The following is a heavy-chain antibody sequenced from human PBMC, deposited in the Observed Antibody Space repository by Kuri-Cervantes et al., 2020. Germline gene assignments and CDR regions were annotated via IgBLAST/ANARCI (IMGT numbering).Heavy chain of an antibody. CDR3: ARSVRSHDDILTGYYVVSGSYWYFDL. Sequence: SETLSLTCTVSGGSISSYYWSWIRQPPGKGLEWIGYINYSGSTNYNPSLKSRVTISVDTSKNQFSLKLSSVTAADPAVYYCARSVRSHDDILTGYYVVSGSYWYFDLWGRGTLVTVSS. J-gene: IGHJ2*01. CDR1: GGSISSYY. V-gene: IGHV4-59*01. D-gene: IGHD3-9*01. CDR2: INYSGST.